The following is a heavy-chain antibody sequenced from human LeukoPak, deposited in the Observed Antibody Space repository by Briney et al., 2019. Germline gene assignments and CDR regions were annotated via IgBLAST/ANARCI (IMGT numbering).Heavy chain of an antibody. CDR3: ARPSGMATTKSGDPYYFDY. V-gene: IGHV1-69*13. D-gene: IGHD5-24*01. Sequence: ASVKVSCKASGGTFSSYAISWVRQAPGQGLEWMGGIIPIFGTANYAQRFQGRVTITADESTSTAYMELSSLRSEDTAVYYCARPSGMATTKSGDPYYFDYWGQGTLVTVSS. CDR1: GGTFSSYA. CDR2: IIPIFGTA. J-gene: IGHJ4*02.